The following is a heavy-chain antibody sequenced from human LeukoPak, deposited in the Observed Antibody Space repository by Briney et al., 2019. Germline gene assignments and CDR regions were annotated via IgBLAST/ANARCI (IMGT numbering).Heavy chain of an antibody. V-gene: IGHV3-48*01. J-gene: IGHJ4*02. D-gene: IGHD6-13*01. Sequence: GGSLRLSCAASGFTFSNAWMSWVRQAPGKGLEWVSDISRSSTTIYYADSVKGRFTISRDNAKNSLFLEMNSLRAEDTAVYYCARAGYSSSWYLYWGQGTLVTVSS. CDR3: ARAGYSSSWYLY. CDR1: GFTFSNAW. CDR2: ISRSSTTI.